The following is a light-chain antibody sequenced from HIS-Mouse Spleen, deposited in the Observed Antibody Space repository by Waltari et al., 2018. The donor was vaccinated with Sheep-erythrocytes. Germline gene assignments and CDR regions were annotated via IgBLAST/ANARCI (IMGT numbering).Light chain of an antibody. J-gene: IGLJ2*01. V-gene: IGLV2-14*01. CDR3: SSYTSSSTLGV. Sequence: QSALTQPASVSGSPGQSITISCTGTSRDGGGYNHFSWYQQPPGKAPKLMIYEVSNRPSGVSNRFSGSKSGNTASLTISGLQAEDEADYYCSSYTSSSTLGVFGGGTKLTVL. CDR2: EVS. CDR1: SRDGGGYNH.